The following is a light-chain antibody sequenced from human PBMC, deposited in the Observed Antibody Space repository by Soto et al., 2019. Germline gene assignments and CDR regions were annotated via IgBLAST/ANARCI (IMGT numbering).Light chain of an antibody. V-gene: IGKV1-5*03. J-gene: IGKJ1*01. CDR3: QQYNSYWT. CDR2: KAS. Sequence: DIQMTQSPSTLSASVGDRVTITCRASQSISSWWAWYQQKPGKAPKLLIYKASSLESGVPSRFSGIGSGTEFTLTISSLQPDDFATYFYQQYNSYWTFGQGTKVEIK. CDR1: QSISSW.